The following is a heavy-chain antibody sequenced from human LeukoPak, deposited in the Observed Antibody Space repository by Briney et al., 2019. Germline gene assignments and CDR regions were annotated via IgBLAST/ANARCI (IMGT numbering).Heavy chain of an antibody. CDR3: ARGELLFDC. Sequence: SETLSLTCAVSGGSISSGDYYWTWIRQHPGKGLEWIGYIYYSGSTFYNPSLKSRVTISVDPSKNQFSLKLSSVTAADTAVYYCARGELLFDCWGQGILVTVSS. CDR1: GGSISSGDYY. J-gene: IGHJ4*02. D-gene: IGHD1-26*01. CDR2: IYYSGST. V-gene: IGHV4-31*11.